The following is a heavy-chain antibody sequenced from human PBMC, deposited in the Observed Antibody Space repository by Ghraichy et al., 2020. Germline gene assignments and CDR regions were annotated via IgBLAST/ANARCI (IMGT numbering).Heavy chain of an antibody. V-gene: IGHV3-48*01. J-gene: IGHJ4*02. CDR2: ISNSSSGK. Sequence: GGSLRLSCTASGFSFSDYTMNWVRQAPGKGLEWVSYISNSSSGKQYADSVKGRFTISRDNAKNSLYLQMNSLRADDTAVYYCATAFSRSVVNWGQGTLVTVSS. CDR1: GFSFSDYT. D-gene: IGHD3-22*01. CDR3: ATAFSRSVVN.